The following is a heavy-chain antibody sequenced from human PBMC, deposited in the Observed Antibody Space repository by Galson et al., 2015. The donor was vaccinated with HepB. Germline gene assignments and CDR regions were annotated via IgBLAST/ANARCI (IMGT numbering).Heavy chain of an antibody. D-gene: IGHD1-26*01. CDR3: AHRAVRGAPMSY. J-gene: IGHJ4*02. Sequence: ALVKPTQTLTLTCTFSGFSLTTSGVSVGWIRQPPGKALEWLALIYWNDDKRYSPSLMSRPDITKDPSKNQVVFTKTNMDPMDTATYCCAHRAVRGAPMSYWGQGTLVTVSS. CDR1: GFSLTTSGVS. V-gene: IGHV2-5*01. CDR2: IYWNDDK.